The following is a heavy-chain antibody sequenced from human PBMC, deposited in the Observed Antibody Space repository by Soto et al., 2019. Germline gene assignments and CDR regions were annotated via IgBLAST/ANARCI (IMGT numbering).Heavy chain of an antibody. D-gene: IGHD6-6*01. CDR2: ISFDGSNE. Sequence: QVQLVESGGGVVQPGRSQRLSGAASGFTFSSYAMHWVRQAPGKGLEWVARISFDGSNENYADSVKGRFTISRDNSKNTLFLQMNSLSAEDTAVYYCASVLAARDYWGQGTLVTVSS. V-gene: IGHV3-30-3*01. J-gene: IGHJ4*02. CDR3: ASVLAARDY. CDR1: GFTFSSYA.